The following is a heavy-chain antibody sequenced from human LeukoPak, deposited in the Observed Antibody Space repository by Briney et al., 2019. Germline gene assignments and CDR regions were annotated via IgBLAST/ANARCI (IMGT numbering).Heavy chain of an antibody. Sequence: HPGGSLRLSCAASGFTFSSFAMSWVRQAPGEGLEWVSAMSGSGGMTYSADSVKGRFTISRDNSKDTLYLQMNSLRAEDTAVYYCARGDYSYESLWGQGTLVTVSS. V-gene: IGHV3-23*01. J-gene: IGHJ4*02. CDR2: MSGSGGMT. CDR3: ARGDYSYESL. D-gene: IGHD5-18*01. CDR1: GFTFSSFA.